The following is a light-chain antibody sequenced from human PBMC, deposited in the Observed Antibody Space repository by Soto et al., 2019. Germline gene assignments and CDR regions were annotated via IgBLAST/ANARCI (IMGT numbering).Light chain of an antibody. J-gene: IGKJ5*01. Sequence: EIMMTQSPATLSVAPGARAPLSCRASQSVTSNLAWYQQKPGQAPRPLIYGASTRATGIPARFSGSGSGTDSTLTISSLQSEDFAIYYCQQYYDWPITFGQGTRLEIK. CDR3: QQYYDWPIT. CDR2: GAS. CDR1: QSVTSN. V-gene: IGKV3-15*01.